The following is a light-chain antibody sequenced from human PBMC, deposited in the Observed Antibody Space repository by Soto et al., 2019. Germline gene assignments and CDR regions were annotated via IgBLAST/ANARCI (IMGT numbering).Light chain of an antibody. Sequence: SSYLAWYQQKPGKAPELLIYAASTLQSGVPSRFSGSGSGTDFTLTISCLQSEDFATYYCQQYYSFPPTWTFGQGTKVDIK. CDR3: QQYYSFPPTWT. J-gene: IGKJ1*01. CDR1: SSY. V-gene: IGKV1D-8*01. CDR2: AAS.